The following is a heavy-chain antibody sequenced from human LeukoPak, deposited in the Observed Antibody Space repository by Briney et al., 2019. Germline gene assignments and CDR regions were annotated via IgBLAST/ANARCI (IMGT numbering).Heavy chain of an antibody. J-gene: IGHJ4*02. CDR2: IDPNSGGR. Sequence: ASVKFSCKASGYTFTGYSMHWVRQAPGQGPEWMGWIDPNSGGRNYAQKFQGRGNMTRDTSINTTYMELSRLKSDDTAVYYCARDVRRNNSSHIDCWGQGALVTVSS. V-gene: IGHV1-2*02. CDR3: ARDVRRNNSSHIDC. D-gene: IGHD6-13*01. CDR1: GYTFTGYS.